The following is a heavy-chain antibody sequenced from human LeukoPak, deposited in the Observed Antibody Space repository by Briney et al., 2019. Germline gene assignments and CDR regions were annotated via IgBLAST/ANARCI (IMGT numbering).Heavy chain of an antibody. CDR1: GYTFTSYA. V-gene: IGHV7-4-1*02. CDR3: ARKGYSSGWYSPFDY. J-gene: IGHJ4*02. D-gene: IGHD6-19*01. Sequence: GASVKVSCKASGYTFTSYAMNWVRQAPGQGLEWMGWINTNTGNPTYAQGFTGRFVFSLDTSASTAYLQISSLKAEDTAVYYCARKGYSSGWYSPFDYWGQGTLVTVSS. CDR2: INTNTGNP.